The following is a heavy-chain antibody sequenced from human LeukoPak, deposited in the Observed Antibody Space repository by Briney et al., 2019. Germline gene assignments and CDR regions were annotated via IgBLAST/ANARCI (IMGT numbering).Heavy chain of an antibody. D-gene: IGHD4-11*01. CDR1: GGSIRSSNW. V-gene: IGHV4-4*02. Sequence: SETLSVTCAVPGGSIRSSNWWSWVRQLPGKGLNWIGEIYHIVSTNYNQSLKSRVTISVDKSKNQFSMKLSSVTAADTAVYYCARATVTLHYFDYWGQGTLVTVSS. CDR2: IYHIVST. CDR3: ARATVTLHYFDY. J-gene: IGHJ4*02.